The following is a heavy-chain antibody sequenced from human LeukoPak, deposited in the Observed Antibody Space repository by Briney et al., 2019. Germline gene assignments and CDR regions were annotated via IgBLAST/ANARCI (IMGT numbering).Heavy chain of an antibody. CDR3: AKAHAFTMIVVVIRYYFDY. V-gene: IGHV3-23*01. CDR1: GFTFSSYA. Sequence: GGSLRLSCAASGFTFSSYAMSWVRQAPGKGLEWVSAISGNGGSTYYADSVKGRFTISRDNSKNTLYLQMNSLRADDTAVYYCAKAHAFTMIVVVIRYYFDYWGQGTLVTVSS. D-gene: IGHD3-22*01. CDR2: ISGNGGST. J-gene: IGHJ4*02.